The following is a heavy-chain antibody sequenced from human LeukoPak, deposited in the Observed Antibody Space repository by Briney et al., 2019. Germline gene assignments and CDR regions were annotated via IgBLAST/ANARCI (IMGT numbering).Heavy chain of an antibody. J-gene: IGHJ4*02. CDR3: ARDLSYCSGATCYRNYFDY. Sequence: SGTLSLTCAVPGGSISSSNWWSWVRPPPGKGLEWIGEIYHSGSTNYNPSLKSRVTISVDKSKNQFSLKLSSVTAADTAVYYCARDLSYCSGATCYRNYFDYWGQGTLVTVSS. V-gene: IGHV4-4*02. D-gene: IGHD2-15*01. CDR2: IYHSGST. CDR1: GGSISSSNW.